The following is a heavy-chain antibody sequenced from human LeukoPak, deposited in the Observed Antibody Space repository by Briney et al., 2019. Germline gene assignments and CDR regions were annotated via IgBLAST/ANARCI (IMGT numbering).Heavy chain of an antibody. V-gene: IGHV3-48*02. CDR3: ARGYCSGGSCYSDY. CDR1: GLTFSTSS. CDR2: ISRSSSTI. D-gene: IGHD2-15*01. Sequence: GGSLRLSCAASGLTFSTSSMHWVRQAPGKGLEWVSYISRSSSTIYYADSVKGRFTISRDNAKNSLYLQMNSLRDEDTAVYYCARGYCSGGSCYSDYWGQGTLVAVSS. J-gene: IGHJ4*02.